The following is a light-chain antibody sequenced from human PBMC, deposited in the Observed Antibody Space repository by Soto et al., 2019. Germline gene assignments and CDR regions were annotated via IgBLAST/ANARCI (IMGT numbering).Light chain of an antibody. CDR3: QQYNNYPLT. CDR1: QSISSW. J-gene: IGKJ4*02. V-gene: IGKV1-5*03. Sequence: DMEMTQSPSTLSMSVGQRATISCWASQSISSWLAWYQQKPGKAPKLLIYKASTLKSGVPSRFSGSGSGTEFTLTISSLQPDDFATYYCQQYNNYPLTFGEGTKVDIK. CDR2: KAS.